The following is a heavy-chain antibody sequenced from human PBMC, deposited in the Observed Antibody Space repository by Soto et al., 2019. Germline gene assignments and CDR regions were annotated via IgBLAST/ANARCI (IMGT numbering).Heavy chain of an antibody. D-gene: IGHD2-2*01. J-gene: IGHJ6*04. CDR2: TYCRSKWYN. CDR3: GTFLSTTSPDV. Sequence: PSPTLSLPCAISGASVSSKSDAWNWIRQSPSGGLEWLGRTYCRSKWYNDYAVSVKSRVTINPDTSKNQFSLHLNSVTPEDTAVYYCGTFLSTTSPDVWGEGTTVTVSS. V-gene: IGHV6-1*01. CDR1: GASVSSKSDA.